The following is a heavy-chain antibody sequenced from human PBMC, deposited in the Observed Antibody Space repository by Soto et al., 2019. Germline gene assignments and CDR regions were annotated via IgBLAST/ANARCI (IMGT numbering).Heavy chain of an antibody. CDR3: AKSHYDSSGYYIIDH. Sequence: GTLSLTCTVSGGSISGRCWSWVRQSPGKGLEWIGYFCYTGSTNHNPSLKSRVTISVDRSKTQCSLKLTSVTAADTAVYYCAKSHYDSSGYYIIDHWGQGTLVTVSS. D-gene: IGHD3-22*01. CDR1: GGSISGRC. J-gene: IGHJ5*02. CDR2: FCYTGST. V-gene: IGHV4-59*01.